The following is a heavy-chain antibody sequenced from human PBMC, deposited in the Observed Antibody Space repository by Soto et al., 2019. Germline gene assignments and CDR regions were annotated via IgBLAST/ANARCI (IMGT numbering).Heavy chain of an antibody. V-gene: IGHV3-48*04. CDR1: GFTFSSYS. J-gene: IGHJ1*01. CDR2: ISSSSSTI. Sequence: GGSLRLSCAASGFTFSSYSMNWVRQAPGKGLEWVSYISSSSSTIYYADSVKGRFTISRDNAKNSLYLQMNSLRAEDTAVYYCARDCRSTSCYEYFQHWGQVTLVTVSS. CDR3: ARDCRSTSCYEYFQH. D-gene: IGHD2-2*01.